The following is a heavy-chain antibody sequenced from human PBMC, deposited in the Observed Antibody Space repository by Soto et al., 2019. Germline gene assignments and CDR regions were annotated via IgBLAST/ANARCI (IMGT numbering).Heavy chain of an antibody. CDR2: INAGNGNT. CDR3: ARDLKPSTAVTLVVDC. D-gene: IGHD4-4*01. Sequence: GASVKVSCKASGYTFTSYAMHWVRQAPGQRLEWMGWINAGNGNTKYSQKFQGRVTITRDTSASTAYMELNSLRAEDTAVYYCARDLKPSTAVTLVVDCWGQGTLVTVSS. CDR1: GYTFTSYA. J-gene: IGHJ4*02. V-gene: IGHV1-3*01.